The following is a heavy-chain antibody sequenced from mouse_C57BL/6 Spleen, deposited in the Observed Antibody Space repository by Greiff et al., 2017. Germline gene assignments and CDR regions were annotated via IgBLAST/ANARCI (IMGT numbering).Heavy chain of an antibody. CDR3: ARAGDCDEIDY. Sequence: EVKLVESGGGLVKPGGSLKLSCAASGFTFSDYGMHWVRQAPEKGLEWVAYFSSGSSTIYYADTVKGLCTIARDNAKDTLFLQMTGLRAEDTAMYYCARAGDCDEIDYWGQGTTLTVSS. CDR2: FSSGSSTI. D-gene: IGHD2-13*01. CDR1: GFTFSDYG. J-gene: IGHJ2*01. V-gene: IGHV5-17*01.